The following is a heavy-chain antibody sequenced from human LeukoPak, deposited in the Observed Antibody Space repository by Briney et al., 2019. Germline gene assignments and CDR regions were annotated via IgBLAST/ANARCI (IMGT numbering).Heavy chain of an antibody. J-gene: IGHJ6*03. Sequence: ASVKVSCKVSGGTFSSYAISWVRQAPGQGLEWMGGIIPIFGTANCAQKFQGRVTIITDESTSTAYMELSSLRSEDTAVYYCARGGSCSSTSCSYYYYMDVWGKGTTVTVSS. CDR2: IIPIFGTA. D-gene: IGHD2-2*01. CDR1: GGTFSSYA. CDR3: ARGGSCSSTSCSYYYYMDV. V-gene: IGHV1-69*05.